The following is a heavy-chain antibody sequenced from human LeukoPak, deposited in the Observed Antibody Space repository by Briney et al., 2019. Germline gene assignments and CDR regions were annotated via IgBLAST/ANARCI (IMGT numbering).Heavy chain of an antibody. CDR2: INHSGGT. Sequence: SETLSLTCAVYGGSFSGYYWSWIRQPPGKGLEWIGEINHSGGTNYNPSLKSRVTISVDTSKNQFSLKLSSVTAADTAVYYCARGVFKSDILTGYYRRPFDYWGQGTLVTVSS. V-gene: IGHV4-34*01. J-gene: IGHJ4*02. CDR1: GGSFSGYY. D-gene: IGHD3-9*01. CDR3: ARGVFKSDILTGYYRRPFDY.